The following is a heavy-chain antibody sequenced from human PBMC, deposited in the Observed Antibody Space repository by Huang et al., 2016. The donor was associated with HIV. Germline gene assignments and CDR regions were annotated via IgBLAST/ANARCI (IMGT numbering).Heavy chain of an antibody. CDR3: ARVGDYGDYSCDH. CDR1: GFIFSSYD. Sequence: EVQLVESGGGLVQPGGSLRLSCAASGFIFSSYDMQWVSQVTGKGLGWVSSIGTAGDTYYPGSVKGRFTISRDNAKNSLYLQMNSLRAGDTAMYYCARVGDYGDYSCDHWGQGTLVTVSP. D-gene: IGHD4-17*01. CDR2: IGTAGDT. J-gene: IGHJ4*02. V-gene: IGHV3-13*01.